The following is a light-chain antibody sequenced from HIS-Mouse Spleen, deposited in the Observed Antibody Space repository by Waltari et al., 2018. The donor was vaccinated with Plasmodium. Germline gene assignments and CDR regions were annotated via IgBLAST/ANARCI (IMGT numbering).Light chain of an antibody. CDR3: QAWDSSTVV. Sequence: SYELTQPPSVSVSPGQTASITCPGDQLGDKYACWYQQKPGQSPVLVIYQDTKRPSGTPERCAGANSGNTATRTISGTQAMDEADYYCQAWDSSTVVFGGGTKLTVL. CDR2: QDT. V-gene: IGLV3-1*01. CDR1: QLGDKY. J-gene: IGLJ2*01.